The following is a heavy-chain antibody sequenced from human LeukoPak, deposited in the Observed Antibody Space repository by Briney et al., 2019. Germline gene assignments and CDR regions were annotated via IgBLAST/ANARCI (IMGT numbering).Heavy chain of an antibody. V-gene: IGHV3-11*01. CDR2: ISTSAGAI. Sequence: GESLRLSCAASGFTFSDYYMTWIRQAPGKGLEWISYISTSAGAIYYADSVKGRFTISRDNAKNSLYLQMNSLRAEDTAVYYCARDAIDSSGFDFDYWGQGTLVTVSP. CDR1: GFTFSDYY. D-gene: IGHD3-22*01. CDR3: ARDAIDSSGFDFDY. J-gene: IGHJ4*02.